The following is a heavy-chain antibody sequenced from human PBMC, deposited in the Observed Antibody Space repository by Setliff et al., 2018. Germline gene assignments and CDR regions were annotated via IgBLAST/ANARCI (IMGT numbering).Heavy chain of an antibody. Sequence: GGSLRLSCAASGFTLNNYAMSWVRQAPGKGLEWIGRSRNKANGYTTEFAASVKGRFTISRDDSQNSLYLQMNSLKTEDTAVYYCTRATPDSRNYYYTTDYWGQGTLVTVSS. CDR2: SRNKANGYTT. J-gene: IGHJ4*02. CDR1: GFTLNNYA. D-gene: IGHD3-16*01. V-gene: IGHV3-72*01. CDR3: TRATPDSRNYYYTTDY.